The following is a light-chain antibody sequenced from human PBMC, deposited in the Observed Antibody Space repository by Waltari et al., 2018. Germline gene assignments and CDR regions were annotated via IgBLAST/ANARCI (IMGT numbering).Light chain of an antibody. CDR3: CSHAGSSIYV. J-gene: IGLJ1*01. CDR2: EVT. Sequence: QSALTQPASVSGSPGQSITISCTGTSSDVGSYNLVSWHQQHPGKAPKLMIYEVTERPSGVSNRFSGSKSDNTASLTISGLQAEDEADYYCCSHAGSSIYVFGTGTKVTIL. CDR1: SSDVGSYNL. V-gene: IGLV2-23*02.